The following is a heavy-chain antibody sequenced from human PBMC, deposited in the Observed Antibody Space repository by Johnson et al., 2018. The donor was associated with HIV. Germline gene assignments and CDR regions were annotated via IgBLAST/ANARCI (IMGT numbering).Heavy chain of an antibody. CDR2: LSYDGSNK. J-gene: IGHJ3*02. Sequence: QMQLVESGGGVVQPGRSLRLSCAASGFTFSSYAMHWVRQAPGKGLEWVAALSYDGSNKYYADSVKGRFTISRDNSKNTLYLQMNSLRAEDTAVYYCAKSERAAAVPDAFDIWGQGTMVTVSS. CDR3: AKSERAAAVPDAFDI. D-gene: IGHD6-13*01. CDR1: GFTFSSYA. V-gene: IGHV3-30*18.